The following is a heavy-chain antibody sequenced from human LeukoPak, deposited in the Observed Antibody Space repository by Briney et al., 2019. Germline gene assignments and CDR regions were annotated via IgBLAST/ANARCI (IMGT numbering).Heavy chain of an antibody. CDR2: ISSSSSYI. V-gene: IGHV3-21*01. CDR1: EFTFSSYS. Sequence: GGSLRLSCAASEFTFSSYSMNWVRQAPGKGLEWVSSISSSSSYIYYADSVKGRFTISRDNAKNSLYLQMNSLRAEDTAVYYCARGLSYGFSDFVYWGQGTLVTVSS. J-gene: IGHJ4*02. D-gene: IGHD2/OR15-2a*01. CDR3: ARGLSYGFSDFVY.